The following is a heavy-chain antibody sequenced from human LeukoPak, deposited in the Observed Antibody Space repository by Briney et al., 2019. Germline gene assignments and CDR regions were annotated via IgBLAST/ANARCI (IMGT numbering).Heavy chain of an antibody. J-gene: IGHJ4*02. CDR2: IWYDGSNK. V-gene: IGHV3-33*01. CDR1: GFTFSSYG. CDR3: ASDFSGSYGTDY. Sequence: GRSLRLSCAASGFTFSSYGMHWVRQAPGKGLEWVAVIWYDGSNKYYAGSVKGRFTISRDNSKNTLYLQMNSLRAEDTAVYYCASDFSGSYGTDYWGQGTLVTVSS. D-gene: IGHD1-26*01.